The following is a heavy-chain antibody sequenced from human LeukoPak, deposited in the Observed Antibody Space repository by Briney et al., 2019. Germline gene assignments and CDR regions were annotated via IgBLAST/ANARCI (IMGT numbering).Heavy chain of an antibody. J-gene: IGHJ6*03. Sequence: NSSETLSLTCTVSGGSISSSSYYWGWIRQPPGKGLEWIGSIYYSGSTYYNPSLKSRVTISVDTSKNQFSLKLSSVTAADTAVYYCARVVKQWLVVYYHYYMDVWGKGTTVTVSS. CDR2: IYYSGST. D-gene: IGHD6-19*01. CDR1: GGSISSSSYY. CDR3: ARVVKQWLVVYYHYYMDV. V-gene: IGHV4-39*07.